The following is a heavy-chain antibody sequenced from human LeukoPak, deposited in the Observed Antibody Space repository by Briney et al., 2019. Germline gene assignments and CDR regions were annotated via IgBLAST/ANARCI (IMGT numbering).Heavy chain of an antibody. Sequence: SETLSLTCTVSGGSISSGGYYWSWIRQHPGKGLEWIGYIYYSGSTYYNPSLKSRVTISVDTSKNQFSLKLSSVTAADTAVYYCARGDYYGSGSYNGYYYSMDVWGQGTTATVSS. D-gene: IGHD3-10*01. CDR2: IYYSGST. V-gene: IGHV4-31*03. J-gene: IGHJ6*02. CDR3: ARGDYYGSGSYNGYYYSMDV. CDR1: GGSISSGGYY.